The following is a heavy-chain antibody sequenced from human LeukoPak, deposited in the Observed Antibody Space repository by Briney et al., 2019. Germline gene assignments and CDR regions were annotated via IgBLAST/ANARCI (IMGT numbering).Heavy chain of an antibody. V-gene: IGHV4-34*01. CDR3: ARGLAVDAFDI. D-gene: IGHD2-15*01. J-gene: IGHJ3*02. CDR2: INHSGST. CDR1: GGSFSGYY. Sequence: TSETLSLTCAVYGGSFSGYYWSWIRQPPGKGLEWIGEINHSGSTNYNPALKSRVTISVDTSKNQFSLKLSSVTAADTAVYYCARGLAVDAFDIWGQGTMVTVSS.